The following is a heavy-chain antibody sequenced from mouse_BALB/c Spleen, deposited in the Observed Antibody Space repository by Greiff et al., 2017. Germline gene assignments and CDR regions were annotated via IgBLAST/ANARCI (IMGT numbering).Heavy chain of an antibody. CDR2: IDPFNGGT. CDR3: ARRSYDYYAMDY. D-gene: IGHD2-12*01. V-gene: IGHV1S135*01. Sequence: VQLQQSVPELMKPGASVKISCTASGYSFTSYYMHWVKQSHGKSLEWIGYIDPFNGGTSYNQKFKGKATLTVDKSSSTAYMHLSSLTSEDSAVYYCARRSYDYYAMDYWGQGTSVTVSS. J-gene: IGHJ4*01. CDR1: GYSFTSYY.